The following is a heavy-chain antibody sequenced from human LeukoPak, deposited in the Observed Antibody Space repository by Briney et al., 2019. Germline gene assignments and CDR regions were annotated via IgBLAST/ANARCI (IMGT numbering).Heavy chain of an antibody. D-gene: IGHD2-2*01. V-gene: IGHV4-59*08. CDR1: GGSISSYY. CDR3: ARIKGYCSSTSCYSGGYYYGMDV. Sequence: SETLSLTCTVSGGSISSYYWSWIRQPPGKGLEWIGYIYYSGSTNYNPSLKSRVTISVDTSKNQFPLKLSSVTAADPAVYYCARIKGYCSSTSCYSGGYYYGMDVWGQGTTVTVSS. CDR2: IYYSGST. J-gene: IGHJ6*02.